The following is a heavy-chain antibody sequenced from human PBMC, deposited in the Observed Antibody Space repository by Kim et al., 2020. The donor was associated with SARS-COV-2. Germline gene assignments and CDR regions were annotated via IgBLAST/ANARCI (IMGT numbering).Heavy chain of an antibody. CDR2: ISGSGGST. CDR1: GFTFSSYA. D-gene: IGHD1-26*01. Sequence: GGSLRLSCAASGFTFSSYAMTWVRQAPGKGLEWVSVISGSGGSTYYADSVKGRFTISRDNSKNTLYLQMNSLIAEDTAVYYCAKGGTWERSNFDYWGQGTLVTVSS. V-gene: IGHV3-23*01. J-gene: IGHJ4*02. CDR3: AKGGTWERSNFDY.